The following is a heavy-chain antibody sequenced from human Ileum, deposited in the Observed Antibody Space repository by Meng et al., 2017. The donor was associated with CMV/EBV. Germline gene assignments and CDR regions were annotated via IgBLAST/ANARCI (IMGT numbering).Heavy chain of an antibody. CDR3: ARDRAQRPLGYYGMDV. J-gene: IGHJ6*02. D-gene: IGHD6-25*01. CDR2: ISPRGDYI. Sequence: GGSLRLSCAASGIIFSSYSLNWVRQAPGKGLEWVSSISPRGDYIYYADSVKGRFTISRDNAKNSLFLQMNSLRAEDTAVYYCARDRAQRPLGYYGMDVWGHGTTVTVSS. V-gene: IGHV3-21*01. CDR1: GIIFSSYS.